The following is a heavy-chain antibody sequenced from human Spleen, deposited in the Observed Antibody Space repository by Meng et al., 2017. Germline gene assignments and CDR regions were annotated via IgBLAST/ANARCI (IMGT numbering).Heavy chain of an antibody. CDR3: AREDSRDGYNYNGALDL. V-gene: IGHV3-33*01. CDR2: IWYDGSNK. CDR1: GFTFSSYG. Sequence: GESLKISCAASGFTFSSYGMHWVRQAPGKGLEWVAVIWYDGSNKYYADSVKGRFTISRDNSKNTLYLQMNSLRADDTAVYYCAREDSRDGYNYNGALDLWGQGTVVTVSS. J-gene: IGHJ3*01. D-gene: IGHD5-24*01.